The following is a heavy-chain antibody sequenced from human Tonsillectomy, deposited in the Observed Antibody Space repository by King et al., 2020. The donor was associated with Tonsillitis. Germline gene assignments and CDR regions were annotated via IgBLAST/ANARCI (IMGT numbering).Heavy chain of an antibody. V-gene: IGHV2-5*02. CDR3: AHRRGYSGYDPRSTAYRKPGWFDP. CDR2: IYWDDDK. CDR1: GFSLSTSGVG. Sequence: TLKESGPTLVKPTQTLTLTCTFSGFSLSTSGVGVGWIRQPPGKALEWLALIYWDDDKRYSPSLKSRLTITKDTSKNQVVLTMTNMDPVDTATYYCAHRRGYSGYDPRSTAYRKPGWFDPWGQGTLVTVSS. D-gene: IGHD5-12*01. J-gene: IGHJ5*02.